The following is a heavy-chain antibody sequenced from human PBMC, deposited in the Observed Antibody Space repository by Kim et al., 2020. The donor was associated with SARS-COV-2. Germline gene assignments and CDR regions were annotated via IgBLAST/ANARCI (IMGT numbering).Heavy chain of an antibody. V-gene: IGHV4-39*01. J-gene: IGHJ4*02. CDR3: ARLVSENSAVEY. CDR2: INYSGNT. Sequence: SETLSLTCTVSGDSISRSSNYWGWIRQPPGKGLEWIGSINYSGNTYYNPSLKSRVTISVDTSKNQFSLKMRSVTAADTAVYYCARLVSENSAVEYWSQGT. CDR1: GDSISRSSNY.